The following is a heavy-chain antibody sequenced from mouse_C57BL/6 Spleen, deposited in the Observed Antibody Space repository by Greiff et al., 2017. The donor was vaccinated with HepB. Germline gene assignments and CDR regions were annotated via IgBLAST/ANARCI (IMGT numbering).Heavy chain of an antibody. V-gene: IGHV1-82*01. CDR1: GYAFSSSW. J-gene: IGHJ1*03. CDR2: IYPGDGDT. Sequence: VQLQQSGPELVKPGASVKISCKASGYAFSSSWMNWVKQRPGKGLEWIGRIYPGDGDTNYNGKFKGKATLTADKASSTAYMELLSLTSEDSAVYYWARLDCGTYCNFDVWGTGTTLTVSS. D-gene: IGHD2-1*01. CDR3: ARLDCGTYCNFDV.